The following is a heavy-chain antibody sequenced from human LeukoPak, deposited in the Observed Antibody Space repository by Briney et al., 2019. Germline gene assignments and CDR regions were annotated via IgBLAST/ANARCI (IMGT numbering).Heavy chain of an antibody. J-gene: IGHJ2*01. CDR1: GGSISSGSYY. V-gene: IGHV4-61*02. CDR2: IYTSGST. Sequence: SQTLSLTCTVSGGSISSGSYYWSWIRQPAGKGLEWIGRIYTSGSTNYNPSLKSRVTISVDTSKNQFSLKLSSVTAADTAVYYCAGRWYFDLWGRGTLVTVSS. CDR3: AGRWYFDL.